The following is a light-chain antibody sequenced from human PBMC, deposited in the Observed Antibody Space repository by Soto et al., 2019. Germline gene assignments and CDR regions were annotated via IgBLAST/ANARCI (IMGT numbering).Light chain of an antibody. CDR3: QQSHSIPYT. Sequence: IHMTQSPSSLSASVGDRVTITCRASQTISSYLNWYQQKPGKAPKLLIYAASSLQSGVPSRFSGSGSGTDFTLTISSLQPEDFATYYCQQSHSIPYTFGQGTKLEIK. V-gene: IGKV1-39*01. J-gene: IGKJ2*01. CDR1: QTISSY. CDR2: AAS.